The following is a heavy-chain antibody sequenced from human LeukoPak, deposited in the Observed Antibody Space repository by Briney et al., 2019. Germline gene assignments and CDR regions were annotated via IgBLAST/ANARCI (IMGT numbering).Heavy chain of an antibody. CDR3: ARDQLGSYHPSVWFDP. J-gene: IGHJ5*02. CDR2: IIPIFGTA. Sequence: AASVKVSCKASGGTFSSYAISWVRQAPGQGLEWMGGIIPIFGTANYAQKFQGRVTITTDESTSTAYMELSSLRSEDTAVYYCARDQLGSYHPSVWFDPWGQGTLVTVSS. V-gene: IGHV1-69*05. D-gene: IGHD1-26*01. CDR1: GGTFSSYA.